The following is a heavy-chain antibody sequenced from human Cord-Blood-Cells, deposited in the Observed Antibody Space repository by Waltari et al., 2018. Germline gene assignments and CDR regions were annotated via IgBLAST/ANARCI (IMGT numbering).Heavy chain of an antibody. CDR2: ISSSSSYI. D-gene: IGHD6-13*01. CDR1: GFTFSSYS. Sequence: EVQLVESGGGLVKPGGSLRLSCAASGFTFSSYSMNWVRQAPGKGLEWVSSISSSSSYIYYAYSVKGRVTISRDNAKNSLYLQMNSLRAEDTAVYYCAREYSSSWYYYYYYMDVWGKGTTVTVSS. CDR3: AREYSSSWYYYYYYMDV. V-gene: IGHV3-21*01. J-gene: IGHJ6*03.